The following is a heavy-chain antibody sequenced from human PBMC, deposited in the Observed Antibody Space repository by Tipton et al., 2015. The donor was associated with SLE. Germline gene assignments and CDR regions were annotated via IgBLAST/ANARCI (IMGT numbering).Heavy chain of an antibody. J-gene: IGHJ3*02. CDR2: IYPSGGST. V-gene: IGHV1-46*01. CDR3: AREDVPHDAFDI. Sequence: QLVQSGGGVVQPGRSLRLSCAASGFTLSTHSIHWVRQAPGQGLEWMGIIYPSGGSTTYARKFQGRVTMTRDTSTSTVYMELSSLRSEDTAVYYCAREDVPHDAFDIWGQGTMVTVSS. D-gene: IGHD2-2*01. CDR1: GFTLSTHS.